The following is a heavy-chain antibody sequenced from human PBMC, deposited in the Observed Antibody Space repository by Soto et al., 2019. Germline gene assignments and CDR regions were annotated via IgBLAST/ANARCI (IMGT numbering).Heavy chain of an antibody. Sequence: ASVQDTCKATGYTFLGYHMFCVRQAPGKGLEGKGLNNPNTSDTNYAQKFQGRFTRTRYTSTNTAYMKLSSLKSDGTAVDYWAVAYYLWGGYNRACDYWGQGTLVTVSS. D-gene: IGHD3-3*01. CDR2: NNPNTSDT. V-gene: IGHV1-2*02. CDR1: GYTFLGYH. J-gene: IGHJ4*02. CDR3: AVAYYLWGGYNRACDY.